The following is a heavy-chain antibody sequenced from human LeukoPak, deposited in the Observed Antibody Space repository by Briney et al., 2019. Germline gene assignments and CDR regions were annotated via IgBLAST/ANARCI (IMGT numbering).Heavy chain of an antibody. J-gene: IGHJ4*02. D-gene: IGHD3-22*01. CDR2: ISSSGSTI. CDR3: ARSYEYYDDSSGYYGY. V-gene: IGHV3-11*01. CDR1: GFTFSDYY. Sequence: GGSLRLSCAASGFTFSDYYMSWIRQAPGKGLEWVSYISSSGSTIYYADSVKGRFTISRDNAKNSLYLQMNSLRAEDTAVYYCARSYEYYDDSSGYYGYWGQGTLVTVSS.